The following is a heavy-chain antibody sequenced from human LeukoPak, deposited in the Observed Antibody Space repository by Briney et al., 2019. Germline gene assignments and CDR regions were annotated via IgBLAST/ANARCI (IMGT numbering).Heavy chain of an antibody. D-gene: IGHD3-10*02. CDR3: AELGITMIGGV. V-gene: IGHV3-48*03. CDR2: ISSSGSTM. CDR1: GFTFSSYE. J-gene: IGHJ6*04. Sequence: GGSLRLSCSASGFTFSSYEMNWVRQAPGKGLEWVSYISSSGSTMYYADSVKGRFTISRDNAKNSLYLQMNSLRAEDTAVYYCAELGITMIGGVWGKGTTVTISS.